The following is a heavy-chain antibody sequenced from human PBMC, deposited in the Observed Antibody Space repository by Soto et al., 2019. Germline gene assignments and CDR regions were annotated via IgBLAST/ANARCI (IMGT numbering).Heavy chain of an antibody. CDR1: GFTFSSYA. J-gene: IGHJ6*02. D-gene: IGHD6-19*01. CDR3: AKAQFQQWLRSYYYYHGMDV. V-gene: IGHV3-23*01. CDR2: ISGSGGTT. Sequence: EVQLLESGGDLVQPGGSLRLSCAASGFTFSSYAMSWVRQAPGKGLEWVSGISGSGGTTYYADSVKGRFTISRDNSRNTLYLHMNNLRGEDTAVYYCAKAQFQQWLRSYYYYHGMDVWGQGTTVTVSS.